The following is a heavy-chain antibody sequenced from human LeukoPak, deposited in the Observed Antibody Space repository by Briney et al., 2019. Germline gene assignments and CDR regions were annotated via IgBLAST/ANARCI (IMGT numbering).Heavy chain of an antibody. CDR2: IYYSGST. CDR3: ARALSSGWYGVGAFDI. D-gene: IGHD6-19*01. V-gene: IGHV4-59*01. J-gene: IGHJ3*02. Sequence: PSETLSLTCTVSGGSISSYYWSWLRQPPGKGLEWIGYIYYSGSTNYNPSLKSRVTISVDTSKNQFSLKLSSVTAADTAVYYCARALSSGWYGVGAFDIWGQGTMVTVSS. CDR1: GGSISSYY.